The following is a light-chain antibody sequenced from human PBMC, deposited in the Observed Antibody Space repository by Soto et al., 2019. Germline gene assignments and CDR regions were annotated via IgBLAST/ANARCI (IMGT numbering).Light chain of an antibody. V-gene: IGLV2-11*02. Sequence: QSALTQPRSVSGSPGQSVTISCTGTSTDVREYKYVSWYQHHPGKAPKLMIYDVSERPSGVPDRFSGSKSGNTASLTISGLQAEDEGDYYCCSYAANYVLFGGGTKVTVL. CDR2: DVS. CDR3: CSYAANYVL. J-gene: IGLJ2*01. CDR1: STDVREYKY.